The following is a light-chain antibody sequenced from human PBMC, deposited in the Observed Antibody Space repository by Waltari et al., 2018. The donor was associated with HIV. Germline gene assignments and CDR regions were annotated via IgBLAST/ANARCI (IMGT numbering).Light chain of an antibody. CDR1: NSYIGNYNL. CDR2: DVN. Sequence: QSALTQPASVSGSPGQSITISCTGTNSYIGNYNLVSWYQQFPGQAPKPLIYDVNKRPPGVSNRFSGSRSGNSSSLPFSGLQAEDEADYYCCSYAGTLVFGGGTRLTVL. J-gene: IGLJ3*02. V-gene: IGLV2-23*02. CDR3: CSYAGTLV.